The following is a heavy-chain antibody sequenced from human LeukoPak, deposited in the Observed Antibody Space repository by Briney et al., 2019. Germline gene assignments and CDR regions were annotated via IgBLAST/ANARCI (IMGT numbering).Heavy chain of an antibody. J-gene: IGHJ2*01. D-gene: IGHD5-18*01. CDR1: GDSVSSNSAA. CDR2: TYYRSKWYN. CDR3: ARGGSYGYWYFDL. V-gene: IGHV6-1*01. Sequence: SQTLSLTCAISGDSVSSNSAAWNWIRQSPSRGLEWLGRTYYRSKWYNDYPISVKSRITINPDTSKNQFSLQLNSVTPEDTAVCYCARGGSYGYWYFDLWGRGTLVTVFS.